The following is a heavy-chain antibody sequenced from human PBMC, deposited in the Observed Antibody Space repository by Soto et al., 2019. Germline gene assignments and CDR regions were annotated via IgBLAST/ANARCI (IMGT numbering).Heavy chain of an antibody. CDR2: ISPIFGTT. V-gene: IGHV1-69*01. CDR3: ATNWGGVLNADGYNWLDP. Sequence: QVQLVQSGAEVKKPGSSVKISCKASGGTFSAYTLSWVRQAPGQGLEWMGGISPIFGTTKYAQKFQGRVTITADESAGTAYMELSSLRSDDTAVYYCATNWGGVLNADGYNWLDPWGQGTRVTVSS. D-gene: IGHD7-27*01. J-gene: IGHJ5*02. CDR1: GGTFSAYT.